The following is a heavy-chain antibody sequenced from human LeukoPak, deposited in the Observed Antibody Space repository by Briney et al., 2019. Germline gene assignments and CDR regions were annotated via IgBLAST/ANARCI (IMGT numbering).Heavy chain of an antibody. V-gene: IGHV4-59*08. CDR1: GGSIGGDH. D-gene: IGHD6-19*01. J-gene: IGHJ4*02. Sequence: PSETLSLTCTTSGGSIGGDHWNWIRRAPGEGLEWIGYISYTGSTSYNPSPMSRVTISLNTPENQFPLRPTTTTTAETAAVYFARSVTGTSLVDFWGQGTLVAVSS. CDR3: ARSVTGTSLVDF. CDR2: ISYTGST.